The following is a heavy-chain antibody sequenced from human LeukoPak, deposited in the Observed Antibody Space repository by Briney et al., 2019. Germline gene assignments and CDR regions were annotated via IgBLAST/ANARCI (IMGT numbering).Heavy chain of an antibody. J-gene: IGHJ5*02. V-gene: IGHV3-23*01. CDR1: GFTFSSYA. D-gene: IGHD5-12*01. CDR3: AKGIDSGYDYRWFDP. Sequence: GGSLRLSCAASGFTFSSYAMSWVRQAPGKGLGWVSAISGSGGSTYYADSVKGRFTISRDNSKNTLYLQMNSLRAEDTAVYYCAKGIDSGYDYRWFDPWRQGTLVTVSS. CDR2: ISGSGGST.